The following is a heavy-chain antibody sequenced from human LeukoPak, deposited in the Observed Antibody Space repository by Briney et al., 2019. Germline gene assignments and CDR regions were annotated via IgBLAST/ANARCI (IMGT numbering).Heavy chain of an antibody. CDR1: GGTFSIYA. D-gene: IGHD3-16*02. J-gene: IGHJ4*02. CDR3: ARDFVPNYVWGSYRPTYYFDY. V-gene: IGHV1-69*04. Sequence: SVTVSCTASGGTFSIYAISWVRQAPGQGLEWMGRIIPILGIANYAQKFQGRVTITADKSTSTAYMELSSLRSEDTAVYYCARDFVPNYVWGSYRPTYYFDYWGQGTLVTVSS. CDR2: IIPILGIA.